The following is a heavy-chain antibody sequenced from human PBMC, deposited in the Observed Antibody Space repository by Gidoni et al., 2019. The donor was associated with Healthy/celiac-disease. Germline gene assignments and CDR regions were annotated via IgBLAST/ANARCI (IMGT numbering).Heavy chain of an antibody. D-gene: IGHD3-16*01. V-gene: IGHV3-15*01. CDR1: GFTFSNAW. CDR3: TTLAPLGELAEYWYFDL. CDR2: IKSKTDGGTT. Sequence: EVQLVESGGGLVKPGGSLRLSCTASGFTFSNAWMSWVRQAPGKGLEWVGRIKSKTDGGTTDYAAPVKGRFTISRDDSKNTLYLQMNSLKTEDTAVYYCTTLAPLGELAEYWYFDLWGRGTLVTVSS. J-gene: IGHJ2*01.